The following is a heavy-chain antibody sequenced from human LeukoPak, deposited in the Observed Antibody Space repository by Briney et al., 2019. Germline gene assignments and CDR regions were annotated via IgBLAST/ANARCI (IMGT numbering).Heavy chain of an antibody. CDR2: ISGSGGST. D-gene: IGHD6-13*01. V-gene: IGHV3-23*01. Sequence: GGSLRLSCAASGFTFDDYAMSWVRQAPGKGLEWVSAISGSGGSTYYADSVKGRFTISRDNSKNTLYLQMNSLRAEDTAVYYCAKDQSKAAAGTDYWGQGTLVTVSS. CDR3: AKDQSKAAAGTDY. J-gene: IGHJ4*02. CDR1: GFTFDDYA.